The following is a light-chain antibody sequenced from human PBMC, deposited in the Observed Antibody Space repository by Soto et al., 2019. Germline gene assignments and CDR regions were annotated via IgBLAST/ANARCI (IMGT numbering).Light chain of an antibody. Sequence: EVVMTQSPATLSVSPGERATLSCRASQSVNANLAWYQQKPGQAPRLLIHGASNRATGIPARFSGSGFGTEFIXTIXSXLSEEFAVYYCQQYNTWLWTFGQGTKVEI. V-gene: IGKV3-15*01. CDR3: QQYNTWLWT. J-gene: IGKJ1*01. CDR2: GAS. CDR1: QSVNAN.